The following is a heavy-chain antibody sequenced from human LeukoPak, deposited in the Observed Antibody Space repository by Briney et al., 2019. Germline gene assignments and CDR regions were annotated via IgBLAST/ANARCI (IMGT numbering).Heavy chain of an antibody. CDR3: AREEAGVTIYLVSDY. D-gene: IGHD4-11*01. Sequence: GGSLRLSCAVSRFTFSNYGMHWVRQAPGKGLEWVAVISYDGSNKYYADSVKGRFTISRDNSKNTLYLQMNSLRAEDTAVYYCAREEAGVTIYLVSDYWGQGTLVTVSS. J-gene: IGHJ4*02. V-gene: IGHV3-30*19. CDR1: RFTFSNYG. CDR2: ISYDGSNK.